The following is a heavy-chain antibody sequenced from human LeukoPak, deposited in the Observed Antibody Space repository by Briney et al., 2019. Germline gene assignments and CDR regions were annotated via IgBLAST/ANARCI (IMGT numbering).Heavy chain of an antibody. D-gene: IGHD6-13*01. CDR3: AKAFSRPYYFDY. CDR1: GFTVSSNY. Sequence: HPGGSLRLSCAASGFTVSSNYMSWVRQAPGKGLEWVSVIYSGGSTYYADSVKGRFTISRDNSKNTLYLQMNSLRAEDTAVYYCAKAFSRPYYFDYWGQGTLVTVSS. V-gene: IGHV3-53*01. CDR2: IYSGGST. J-gene: IGHJ4*02.